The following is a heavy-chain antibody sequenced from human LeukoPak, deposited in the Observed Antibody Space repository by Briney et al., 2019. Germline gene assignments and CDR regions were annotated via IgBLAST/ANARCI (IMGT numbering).Heavy chain of an antibody. J-gene: IGHJ4*02. Sequence: ASVKVSCKASGYTFTGYYMHWVRQAPGQGLEWMGLINPNSGGTNYAQKFQGRVTMTRDTSISTAYMELSRLRSDDTAVYYCARGQYYYDSSGWYYFDYWGQGTLVTVSS. CDR3: ARGQYYYDSSGWYYFDY. D-gene: IGHD3-22*01. V-gene: IGHV1-2*02. CDR2: INPNSGGT. CDR1: GYTFTGYY.